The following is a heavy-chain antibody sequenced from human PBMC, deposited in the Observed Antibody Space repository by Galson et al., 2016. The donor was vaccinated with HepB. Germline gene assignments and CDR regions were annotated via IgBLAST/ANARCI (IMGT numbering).Heavy chain of an antibody. CDR2: IDWDDDK. CDR1: GFSLSTSGMC. CDR3: ARRRGDDRGGVVDS. D-gene: IGHD2-21*01. J-gene: IGHJ3*02. V-gene: IGHV2-70*11. Sequence: PALVKPTQTLTLTCTFSGFSLSTSGMCVSWIRQPPGKALEWLARIDWDDDKYYSTSLKTRLTIAKDTSKNQVVLTMTHMDPVDTATYYWARRRGDDRGGVVDSWGRGTMVTVSS.